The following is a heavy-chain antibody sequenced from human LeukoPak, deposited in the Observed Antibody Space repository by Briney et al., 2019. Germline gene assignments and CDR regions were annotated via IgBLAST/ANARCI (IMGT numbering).Heavy chain of an antibody. Sequence: PSETLSLTCTVSGGSISSYYWSWVRQPPGKGLEWIGYIYYSGSTNYNPSLKSRVTISVDTSKNQFSLKLSSVTAADTAVYYCARGDSSSWYAYYYYYYMDVWGKGTTVTISS. V-gene: IGHV4-59*01. CDR2: IYYSGST. D-gene: IGHD6-13*01. J-gene: IGHJ6*03. CDR1: GGSISSYY. CDR3: ARGDSSSWYAYYYYYYMDV.